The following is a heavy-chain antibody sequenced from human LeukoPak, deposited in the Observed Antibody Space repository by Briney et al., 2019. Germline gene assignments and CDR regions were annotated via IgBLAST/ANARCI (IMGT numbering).Heavy chain of an antibody. CDR2: IYHSGST. V-gene: IGHV4-30-2*01. J-gene: IGHJ5*02. D-gene: IGHD5-12*01. CDR1: GGSISSGGYS. CDR3: ARVVATTKGAWFDP. Sequence: SETLSLTCAASGGSISSGGYSWSWIRQPPGKGLEWIGYIYHSGSTYYNPSLKSRVTISVDRSKNQFSLKLSSVTAADTAVYYCARVVATTKGAWFDPWGQGTLATVSS.